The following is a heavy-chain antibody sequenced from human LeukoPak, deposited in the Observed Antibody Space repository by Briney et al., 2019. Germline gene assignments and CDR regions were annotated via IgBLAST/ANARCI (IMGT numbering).Heavy chain of an antibody. CDR2: IRYDGNSN. J-gene: IGHJ4*02. V-gene: IGHV3-30*02. D-gene: IGHD3-22*01. Sequence: GGSLRLSCAASGFTFRSYDMHWVRQAQGKGLEWVAFIRYDGNSNYYADSVRGRFTISRDNSRSTLYLQMNSLRAEDTAVYYCAKEEVISGNHGVYFDYWGQGTLVTVSS. CDR1: GFTFRSYD. CDR3: AKEEVISGNHGVYFDY.